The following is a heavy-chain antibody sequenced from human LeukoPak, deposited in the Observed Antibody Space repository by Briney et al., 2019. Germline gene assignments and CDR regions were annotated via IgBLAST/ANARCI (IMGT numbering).Heavy chain of an antibody. D-gene: IGHD3-22*01. CDR3: ARDPGIYDSSGYPNDAFDI. CDR2: INPNSGGT. Sequence: GASVKVFCKASGYTFTGYYMHWVRQAPGQGLEWMGWINPNSGGTNYAQKFQGRVTMTRDTSISTAYMELSRLRSDDTAVYYCARDPGIYDSSGYPNDAFDIWGQGTMVTVSS. CDR1: GYTFTGYY. V-gene: IGHV1-2*02. J-gene: IGHJ3*02.